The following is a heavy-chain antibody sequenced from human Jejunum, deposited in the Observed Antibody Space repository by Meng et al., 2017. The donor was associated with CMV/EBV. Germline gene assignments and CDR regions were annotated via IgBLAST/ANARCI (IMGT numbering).Heavy chain of an antibody. CDR1: GFTFSKHW. CDR2: IKEDGSEK. CDR3: ARDRNSTF. J-gene: IGHJ4*02. V-gene: IGHV3-7*01. D-gene: IGHD2/OR15-2a*01. Sequence: SCEGSGFTFSKHWMTWVRQAPGKGLEGVANIKEDGSEKYYVDAVKGRFTISRDNVENSLFLQMNSLRADDTAVYYCARDRNSTFWGQGTRVTVSS.